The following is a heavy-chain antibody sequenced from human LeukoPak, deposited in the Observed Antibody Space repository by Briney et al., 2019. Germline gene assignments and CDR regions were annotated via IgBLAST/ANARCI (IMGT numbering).Heavy chain of an antibody. CDR1: GYTFTNYD. V-gene: IGHV1-18*01. J-gene: IGHJ4*02. CDR3: ARVDMVRGVITGGVH. CDR2: ISAYNGNT. D-gene: IGHD3-10*01. Sequence: ASVKVSCKASGYTFTNYDISWVRQAPGQGLEWMGWISAYNGNTNYAQKLQGRVTMTTDTSTSTAYMELRSLRSDDPAVYYCARVDMVRGVITGGVHWGQGTLVTVSS.